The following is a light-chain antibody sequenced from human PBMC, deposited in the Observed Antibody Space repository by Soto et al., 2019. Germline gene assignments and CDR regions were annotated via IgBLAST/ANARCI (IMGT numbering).Light chain of an antibody. CDR3: QKYNTAPLT. Sequence: DIVMTQSPDSLTVSLGERATINCKSSQSVLYSPNNKSYLGWYQQKEGQPPKLLIYWASARESGVPDRFSGSGSGTEFTLTISSLQAEDVAVYYCQKYNTAPLTFGGGTKVDI. CDR1: QSVLYSPNNKSY. J-gene: IGKJ4*01. V-gene: IGKV4-1*01. CDR2: WAS.